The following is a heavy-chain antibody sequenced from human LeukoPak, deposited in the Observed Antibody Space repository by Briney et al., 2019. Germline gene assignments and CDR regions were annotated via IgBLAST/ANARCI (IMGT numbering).Heavy chain of an antibody. CDR2: INQDGSEK. CDR3: ARDLRYSSGWYWGDY. Sequence: GGSLRLSCAASGFTFSSYWMSWVRQAPGKGLEWVANINQDGSEKYYVDSVKGRFTISRDNAKNSLYLQMNSLRAEDTAVYYCARDLRYSSGWYWGDYWGQGTPVTVSS. CDR1: GFTFSSYW. J-gene: IGHJ4*02. D-gene: IGHD6-19*01. V-gene: IGHV3-7*01.